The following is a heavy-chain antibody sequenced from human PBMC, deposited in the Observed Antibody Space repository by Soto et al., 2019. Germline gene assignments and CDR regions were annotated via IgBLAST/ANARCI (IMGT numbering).Heavy chain of an antibody. V-gene: IGHV3-30*03. CDR1: EFTFNRFE. CDR3: ASEGVVPAGIGRYYYGRDV. D-gene: IGHD2-2*01. CDR2: RSDGGKNK. J-gene: IGHJ6*02. Sequence: PDGSLRLSCAASEFTFNRFEMHCGRHAPLKGLEGVAGRSDGGKNKYYADAVKGRFSTSRDKSNNTLSLEITSLRAADEADYHCASEGVVPAGIGRYYYGRDVWGQGNTVT.